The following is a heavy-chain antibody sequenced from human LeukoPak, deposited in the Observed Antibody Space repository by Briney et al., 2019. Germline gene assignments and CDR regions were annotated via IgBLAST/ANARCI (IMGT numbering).Heavy chain of an antibody. Sequence: SETLSLTCTVSGGSISSGGYYWSWIRQPPGKGLEWIGYIYHSGSTYYNPSLKSRVTISVDRSKNQFSLELSSVTAADTAVYYCARVKYSSSWYSYFDYWGQGTLVTVSS. D-gene: IGHD6-13*01. CDR1: GGSISSGGYY. J-gene: IGHJ4*02. CDR3: ARVKYSSSWYSYFDY. V-gene: IGHV4-30-2*01. CDR2: IYHSGST.